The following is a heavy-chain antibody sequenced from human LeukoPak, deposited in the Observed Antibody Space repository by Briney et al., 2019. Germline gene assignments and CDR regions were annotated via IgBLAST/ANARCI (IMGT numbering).Heavy chain of an antibody. Sequence: SETLSLTCTVSGGSISSYYWSWIRQPPGKGLEWIGYIYTSGSTNYNPSLKSRVTISVDTSKNQFSLKLSSVTAADTAVYYCARLGWQQLVPSYYYYYYMDVWGKGTTVTVSS. CDR3: ARLGWQQLVPSYYYYYYMDV. D-gene: IGHD6-13*01. V-gene: IGHV4-4*09. CDR1: GGSISSYY. J-gene: IGHJ6*03. CDR2: IYTSGST.